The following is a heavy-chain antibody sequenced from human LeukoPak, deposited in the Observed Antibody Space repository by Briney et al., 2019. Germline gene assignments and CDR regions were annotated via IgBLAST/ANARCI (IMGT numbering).Heavy chain of an antibody. Sequence: SQTLSLTCTVSGGSISSGGYYWSWIRQHPGKGLEWIGYIYYSGSTYYNPSLKSRVTISVDTSKNQFSLKLSSVTAADTAVYYCARDSEYSYGFDYMDVWGKGTTVTVSS. CDR2: IYYSGST. V-gene: IGHV4-31*03. J-gene: IGHJ6*03. CDR3: ARDSEYSYGFDYMDV. D-gene: IGHD5-18*01. CDR1: GGSISSGGYY.